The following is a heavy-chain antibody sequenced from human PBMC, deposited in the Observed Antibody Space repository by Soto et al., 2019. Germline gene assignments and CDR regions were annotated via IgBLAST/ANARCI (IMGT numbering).Heavy chain of an antibody. CDR1: GYTFTGYY. V-gene: IGHV1-2*04. J-gene: IGHJ4*02. CDR3: ARGEGGPRWGSIDY. Sequence: QVQLVQSGAEVKKPGASVKVSCKASGYTFTGYYMHWVRQAPGQGLAWMGWINPNSGGTNDAQKFQGWVTMTRDTSISKAYLELSRVRSDDTAVYYCARGEGGPRWGSIDYWGQGTLVTVSS. D-gene: IGHD2-21*01. CDR2: INPNSGGT.